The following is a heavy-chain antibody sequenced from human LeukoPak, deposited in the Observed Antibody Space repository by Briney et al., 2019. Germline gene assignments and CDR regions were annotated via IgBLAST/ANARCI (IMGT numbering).Heavy chain of an antibody. V-gene: IGHV4-59*08. CDR1: DWSLRWFY. D-gene: IGHD6-19*01. Sequence: ETLSLTCTGSDWSLRWFYWGWIRQPPREGLEWIGYIYYSGSTDYNPSLKSRVTISVDTSKNQFSLRLGSVTAADTAVYYCARLSTGWYYFDYWGQGALVTVSS. J-gene: IGHJ4*02. CDR2: IYYSGST. CDR3: ARLSTGWYYFDY.